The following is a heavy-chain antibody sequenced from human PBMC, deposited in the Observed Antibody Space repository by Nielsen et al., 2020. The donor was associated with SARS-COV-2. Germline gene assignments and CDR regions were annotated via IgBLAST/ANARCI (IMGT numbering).Heavy chain of an antibody. CDR1: GFTFDDYA. CDR3: ATLSIILGDYYYMDV. J-gene: IGHJ6*03. Sequence: GGSLRLSCAASGFTFDDYAMHWVRQAPGKGLEWVSGISWNSGSIGYADSVKGRFTISRDNAMNSLYLQMNSLRAEDTALYYCATLSIILGDYYYMDVWGKGTTVTVSS. CDR2: ISWNSGSI. D-gene: IGHD3-16*01. V-gene: IGHV3-9*01.